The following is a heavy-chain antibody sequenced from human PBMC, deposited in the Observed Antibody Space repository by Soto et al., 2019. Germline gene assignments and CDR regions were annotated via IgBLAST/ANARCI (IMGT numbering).Heavy chain of an antibody. CDR3: ARDGSGSYYNPNYYYYGMDV. J-gene: IGHJ6*02. CDR2: IWYDGSNK. CDR1: GFTFSSYG. V-gene: IGHV3-33*01. D-gene: IGHD3-10*01. Sequence: LRLSCAASGFTFSSYGMHWVRQAPGKGLEWVAVIWYDGSNKYYADSVKGRFTISRDNSKNTLYLQMNSLRAEDTAVYYCARDGSGSYYNPNYYYYGMDVWGQGTTVTVSS.